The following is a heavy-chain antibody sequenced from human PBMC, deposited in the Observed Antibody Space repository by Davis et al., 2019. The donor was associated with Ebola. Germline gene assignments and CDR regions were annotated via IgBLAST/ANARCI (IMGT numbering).Heavy chain of an antibody. Sequence: ASVKVSCKASGYTFTGYYMHWVRQAPGQGLEWMGWINTNTGNPMYAQAFTGRFVFSLDTSINTPYLQISSLKAEDTAVYYCARSSMTQDAFDIWGPGTMVTVSS. CDR1: GYTFTGYY. V-gene: IGHV7-4-1*02. CDR3: ARSSMTQDAFDI. J-gene: IGHJ3*02. CDR2: INTNTGNP. D-gene: IGHD2-2*01.